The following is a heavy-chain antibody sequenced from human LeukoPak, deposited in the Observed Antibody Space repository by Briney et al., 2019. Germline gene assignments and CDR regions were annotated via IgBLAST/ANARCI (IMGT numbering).Heavy chain of an antibody. CDR1: GYSISSGYY. CDR2: IYHSGST. CDR3: ARDFHSYYYDSSGPPEDYFDY. J-gene: IGHJ4*02. Sequence: SETLSLTCTVSGYSISSGYYWGWIRRPPGKGLEWIGSIYHSGSTYYNPSLKSRVTISVDTSKNQFSLKLSSVTAADTAVYYCARDFHSYYYDSSGPPEDYFDYWGQGTLVTVSS. D-gene: IGHD3-22*01. V-gene: IGHV4-38-2*02.